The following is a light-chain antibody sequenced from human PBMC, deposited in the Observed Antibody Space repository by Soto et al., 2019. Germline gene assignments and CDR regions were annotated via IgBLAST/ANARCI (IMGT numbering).Light chain of an antibody. CDR1: QSVSSY. V-gene: IGKV3-11*01. J-gene: IGKJ4*01. CDR3: QQRSNWPPLT. Sequence: EIVLIQSPATLSLSPGERATLSCRASQSVSSYLAWYQQKPCQAPRLLIYDASNRATGIPARFSGSGSGTDFTLTISSLEPEDFAVYYCQQRSNWPPLTFGGGTKVEIK. CDR2: DAS.